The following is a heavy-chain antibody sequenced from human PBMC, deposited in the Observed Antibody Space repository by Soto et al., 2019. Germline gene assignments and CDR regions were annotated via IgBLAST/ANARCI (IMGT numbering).Heavy chain of an antibody. CDR3: AREIVVVPAAPGPNYYYYGMDV. J-gene: IGHJ6*02. CDR1: GYTFTSYG. D-gene: IGHD2-2*01. CDR2: ISAYNGNT. V-gene: IGHV1-18*04. Sequence: ASVKVSCKASGYTFTSYGISWVRQAPGQGLEWMGWISAYNGNTNYAQKLQGRVTMTTDTSTSTAYMELMSLRSDDTAVYYCAREIVVVPAAPGPNYYYYGMDVWGQGTTVTVSS.